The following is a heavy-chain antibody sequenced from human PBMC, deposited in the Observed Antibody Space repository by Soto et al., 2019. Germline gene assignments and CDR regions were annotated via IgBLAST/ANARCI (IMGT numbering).Heavy chain of an antibody. V-gene: IGHV4-59*01. CDR1: GGSISSYY. CDR2: IYYSGST. CDR3: ARILPFGGSPTSWYPDL. Sequence: QVQLQESGPGLMKPSETLSLTCTVSGGSISSYYWSWIRQPPGKGLEWIGYIYYSGSTKYNPSLNSRATISLDTSKTQVSLRLISVTTADSAVYYCARILPFGGSPTSWYPDLWGRGTLVTVSS. D-gene: IGHD2-15*01. J-gene: IGHJ2*01.